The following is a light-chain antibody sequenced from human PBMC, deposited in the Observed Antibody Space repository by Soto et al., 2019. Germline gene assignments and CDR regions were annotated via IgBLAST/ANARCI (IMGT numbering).Light chain of an antibody. CDR2: DAS. J-gene: IGKJ1*01. Sequence: GDRVTITCRASHNIDRWLAWYQQKPGMAPKLLISDASTLESGVPSRFSGSGSGTEFTLTISNLQPDDYATYYCQHCDTYWAFGQGIKVEIK. V-gene: IGKV1-5*01. CDR1: HNIDRW. CDR3: QHCDTYWA.